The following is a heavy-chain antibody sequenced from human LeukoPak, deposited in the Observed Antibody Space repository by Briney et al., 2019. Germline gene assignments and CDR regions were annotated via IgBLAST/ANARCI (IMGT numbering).Heavy chain of an antibody. D-gene: IGHD1-7*01. V-gene: IGHV3-11*01. Sequence: GGSLRLSCAASGFSISDYYITWIRQAPGKGLEWVSGISGSGSTIYYADSVKGRFTISRDNAKNSLYLQMNSLRAEDTAVYYCARDRGTTSRRSVYHHWFDPWGQGTLVTVSS. CDR2: ISGSGSTI. CDR3: ARDRGTTSRRSVYHHWFDP. J-gene: IGHJ5*02. CDR1: GFSISDYY.